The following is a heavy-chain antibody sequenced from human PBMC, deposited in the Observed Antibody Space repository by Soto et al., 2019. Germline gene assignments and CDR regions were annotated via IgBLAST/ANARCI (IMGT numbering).Heavy chain of an antibody. J-gene: IGHJ5*02. CDR1: GVSLCDYY. Sequence: SATLSLTCTGSGVSLCDYYRSWIRPPPGKGLEWIGYIYYSGSTNYNPSLKSRVTISVDTSKNQFSLKLSSVTAADTAVYYCASAGYSSRWYTWFDTWGKGTLGTVYS. CDR3: ASAGYSSRWYTWFDT. D-gene: IGHD6-13*01. V-gene: IGHV4-59*01. CDR2: IYYSGST.